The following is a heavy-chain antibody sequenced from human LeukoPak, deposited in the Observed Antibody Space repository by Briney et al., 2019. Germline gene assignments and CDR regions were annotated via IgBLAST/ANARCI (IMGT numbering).Heavy chain of an antibody. Sequence: GGSLRLSCAASGFTFSSYAMSWVRQAPGKGLEWVSAISGSGGSTYYADSVKGRFTISRDNSKNTLYLQMNMLIGEDTAVYYCAKDLLGFPMVRGPKGFPHWGQGPLVPVSS. CDR2: ISGSGGST. CDR1: GFTFSSYA. J-gene: IGHJ1*01. V-gene: IGHV3-23*01. D-gene: IGHD3-10*01. CDR3: AKDLLGFPMVRGPKGFPH.